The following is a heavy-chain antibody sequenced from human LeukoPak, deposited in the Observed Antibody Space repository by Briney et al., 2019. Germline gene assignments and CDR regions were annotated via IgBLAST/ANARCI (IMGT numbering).Heavy chain of an antibody. Sequence: GGSLRLSCAASGFTFSSYWMSWVRQAPGKGLEWVANIKQDGSEKYYVDSVKGRFTISRDNAKNSLYLQMNSLRAEDTAVYYCTRVAGYSRRRYLYYFDYWGQGTLVTVSS. CDR1: GFTFSSYW. D-gene: IGHD6-13*01. J-gene: IGHJ4*02. V-gene: IGHV3-7*01. CDR3: TRVAGYSRRRYLYYFDY. CDR2: IKQDGSEK.